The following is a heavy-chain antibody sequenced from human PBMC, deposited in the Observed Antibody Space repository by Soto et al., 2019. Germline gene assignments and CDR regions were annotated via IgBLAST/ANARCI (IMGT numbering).Heavy chain of an antibody. CDR1: VGAFSGYY. CDR3: ARGWGYSSSWYGSFGY. CDR2: INHSGST. V-gene: IGHV4-34*01. D-gene: IGHD6-13*01. Sequence: PAETVSLTFAVFVGAFSGYYCNWIRHPPGKGLEWIGEINHSGSTNYNPSLKSRVTISVDTSKNQFSLKLSSLTAADTAVYYCARGWGYSSSWYGSFGYWGQGTLVTVSS. J-gene: IGHJ4*02.